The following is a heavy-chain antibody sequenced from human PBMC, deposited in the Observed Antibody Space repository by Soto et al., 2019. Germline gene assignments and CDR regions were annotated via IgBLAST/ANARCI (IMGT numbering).Heavy chain of an antibody. CDR2: IYSTGNT. V-gene: IGHV4-61*01. CDR3: ARFGSGSSGYFDL. D-gene: IGHD1-26*01. Sequence: QVQLRESGPGLVKPSETLSLTCSVSGASVSSGSYYWSWIRQPPGKGLEWNGYIYSTGNTAHNPSLTSRVTISVDASKIQFSLSLNSMTAADTAVYYCARFGSGSSGYFDLWGRGTLVTVSS. J-gene: IGHJ2*01. CDR1: GASVSSGSYY.